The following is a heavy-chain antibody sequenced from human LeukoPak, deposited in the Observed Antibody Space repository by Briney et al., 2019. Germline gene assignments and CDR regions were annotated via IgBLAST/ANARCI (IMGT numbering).Heavy chain of an antibody. CDR1: GGSVSRGAYY. V-gene: IGHV4-31*03. CDR2: IHYSGST. Sequence: SETLSLTCTVSGGSVSRGAYYWSWIRQHPGKGLEWIGYIHYSGSTYYNPSLKSRVTISVDTSKNQFSLNLSSVTAADTAVYYCARVYYYDSSGYSDYWGQGTLVTVSS. CDR3: ARVYYYDSSGYSDY. D-gene: IGHD3-22*01. J-gene: IGHJ4*02.